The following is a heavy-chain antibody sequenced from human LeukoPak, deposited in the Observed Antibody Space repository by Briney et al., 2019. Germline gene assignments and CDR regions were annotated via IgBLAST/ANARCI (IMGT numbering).Heavy chain of an antibody. V-gene: IGHV4-39*01. J-gene: IGHJ6*03. CDR1: GGSISSSSYY. D-gene: IGHD3-10*01. CDR2: IYYSGST. Sequence: SETLSLTCTVSGGSISSSSYYCGWIRQPPGKGLEWIGSIYYSGSTYYNPSLKRPVPISVDTSKNQFSLKLSSVTAADTAVSYCARPRYYYYGSGSYSNYYYYMDVWGKGTTVTISS. CDR3: ARPRYYYYGSGSYSNYYYYMDV.